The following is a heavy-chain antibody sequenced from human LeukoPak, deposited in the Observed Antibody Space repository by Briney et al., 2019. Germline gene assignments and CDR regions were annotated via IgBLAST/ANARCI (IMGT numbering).Heavy chain of an antibody. D-gene: IGHD4-4*01. Sequence: GGSLRLSCAASGFTFSSYAMSWVRQAPGKGMEWVSAISGSGGSTYYADSVKGRFTISRDNSKNTLYLQMNSLRAEDTAVYYCAKQRPFGVTTSYFDYWGQGTLVTVSS. J-gene: IGHJ4*02. CDR3: AKQRPFGVTTSYFDY. CDR2: ISGSGGST. V-gene: IGHV3-23*01. CDR1: GFTFSSYA.